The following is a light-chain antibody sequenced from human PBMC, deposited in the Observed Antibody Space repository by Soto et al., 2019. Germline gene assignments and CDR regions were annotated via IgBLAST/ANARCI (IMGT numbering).Light chain of an antibody. J-gene: IGKJ1*01. CDR2: AAS. CDR3: LQHNNYPRT. Sequence: DILMTQSPSSLSASVGDRVTITCRASQGIGKDLGWYQQKPGKAPNRLIYAASNLESGVPSRFSGSGSGTDFTLTISSLQPEDFATYYCLQHNNYPRTFGQGTKVDIK. V-gene: IGKV1-17*01. CDR1: QGIGKD.